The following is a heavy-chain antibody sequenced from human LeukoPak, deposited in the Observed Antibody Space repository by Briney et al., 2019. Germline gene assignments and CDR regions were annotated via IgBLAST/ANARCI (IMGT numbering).Heavy chain of an antibody. J-gene: IGHJ5*02. CDR3: ARGYGGSWLNWFDP. D-gene: IGHD5-18*01. CDR1: GGTFSSYA. Sequence: PRASVKVSCKASGGTFSSYAISWVRQAPGQGLEWMGGIIPIFGTANYAQKFQGRVTITADESTSTAYMELSSLRSEDTAVYYCARGYGGSWLNWFDPWGQGTLVTVSS. V-gene: IGHV1-69*13. CDR2: IIPIFGTA.